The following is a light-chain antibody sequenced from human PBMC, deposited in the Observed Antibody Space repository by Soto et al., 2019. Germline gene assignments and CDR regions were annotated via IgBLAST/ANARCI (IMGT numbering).Light chain of an antibody. CDR2: EVT. CDR3: SSYAASNNFYFV. Sequence: QSALTQPPSASGSPGQSVTISCTGTSSDVGGYNYVSWYQQYPGRAPKLMIYEVTKRPSGVPDRFSGSKSGNTASLTGSGIPGEEEAYYYCSSYAASNNFYFVFGGGTKLTVL. J-gene: IGLJ3*02. V-gene: IGLV2-8*01. CDR1: SSDVGGYNY.